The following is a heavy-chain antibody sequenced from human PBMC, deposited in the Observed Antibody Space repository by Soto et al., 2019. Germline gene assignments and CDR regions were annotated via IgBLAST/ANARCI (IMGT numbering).Heavy chain of an antibody. CDR3: VRDLHFAFDY. J-gene: IGHJ4*02. V-gene: IGHV3-48*02. Sequence: GGSLRLSCAASGFGFSTYIMNWVRQAPGEGLEWILYISRDSKTIYYADSVKGRFTISRDNAKNSLYLQMNSLRDGDTAVYYCVRDLHFAFDYWGPGTLVTVSS. CDR1: GFGFSTYI. D-gene: IGHD3-3*02. CDR2: ISRDSKTI.